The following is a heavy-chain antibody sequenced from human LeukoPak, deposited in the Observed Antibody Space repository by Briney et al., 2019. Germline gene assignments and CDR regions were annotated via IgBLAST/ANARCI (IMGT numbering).Heavy chain of an antibody. J-gene: IGHJ4*02. CDR3: ARQDLTVGDFDY. CDR1: GYSISSGYY. CDR2: IYHRGST. V-gene: IGHV4-38-2*01. Sequence: MPSETLSLTCAVSGYSISSGYYWGWIRQPPGKGLEWNGSIYHRGSTYYNPSLKSRVTISVDTSKNQFSLKLSSVTAADTAVYYCARQDLTVGDFDYWGQGTLVTVSS.